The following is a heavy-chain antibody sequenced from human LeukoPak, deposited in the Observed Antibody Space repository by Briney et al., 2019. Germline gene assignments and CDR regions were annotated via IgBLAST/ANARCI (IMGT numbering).Heavy chain of an antibody. D-gene: IGHD6-6*01. J-gene: IGHJ4*02. V-gene: IGHV3-74*01. CDR2: INSDGNTT. Sequence: GGSLRLSCVASGFTFSTYWMHWVRQTPEKGLVWVSRINSDGNTTTYADSVKGRFTISRDNAKNTLYLQMNSLRAEDTAVYYCAKATSSSSDSLGCWGQGTLVTVSS. CDR1: GFTFSTYW. CDR3: AKATSSSSDSLGC.